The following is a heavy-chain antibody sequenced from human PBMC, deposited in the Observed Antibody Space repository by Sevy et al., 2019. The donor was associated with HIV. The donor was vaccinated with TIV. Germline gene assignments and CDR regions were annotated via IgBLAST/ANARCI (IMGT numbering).Heavy chain of an antibody. CDR3: ARDRYYYDSSGYA. J-gene: IGHJ4*02. CDR1: GFTFRSYT. CDR2: ISSISDYI. Sequence: GGSLRLSCIASGFTFRSYTMNWVRQAPGKGLEWVSSISSISDYIYYADSVKGRFTVSRDNSNNSLYLQMNSLRAEDTAIYYCARDRYYYDSSGYAWGQGTLVTVSS. D-gene: IGHD3-22*01. V-gene: IGHV3-21*01.